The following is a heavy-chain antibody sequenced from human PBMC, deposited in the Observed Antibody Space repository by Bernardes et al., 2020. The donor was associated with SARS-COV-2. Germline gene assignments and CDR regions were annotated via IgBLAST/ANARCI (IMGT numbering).Heavy chain of an antibody. Sequence: SETLSLTCTVSGGSISSNSYYWGWIPQPKGKELEWNGSLYYSGSTYYNPSLKIRVTISVDTSKNQFSLKLSSVTAADTAVYYCARHGLASITVYGVVTLGGWFDPWGQGTRVTVSS. CDR2: LYYSGST. D-gene: IGHD3-3*01. CDR3: ARHGLASITVYGVVTLGGWFDP. CDR1: GGSISSNSYY. V-gene: IGHV4-39*01. J-gene: IGHJ5*02.